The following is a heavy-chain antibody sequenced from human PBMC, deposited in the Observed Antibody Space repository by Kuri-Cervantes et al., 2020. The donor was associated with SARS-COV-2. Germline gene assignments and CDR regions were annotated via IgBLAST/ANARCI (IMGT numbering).Heavy chain of an antibody. CDR2: INPNSGGT. Sequence: ASVKVSCKASGYTFSSYGVSWMRQAPGQGLEWMGWINPNSGGTNCAQKFQGRVTMTRDTSISTAYMELSRLRSDDTAVYYCARGNQLLSPGGVYYYYYGMDVWGQGTTVTVSS. J-gene: IGHJ6*02. CDR3: ARGNQLLSPGGVYYYYYGMDV. D-gene: IGHD2-2*01. CDR1: GYTFSSYG. V-gene: IGHV1-2*02.